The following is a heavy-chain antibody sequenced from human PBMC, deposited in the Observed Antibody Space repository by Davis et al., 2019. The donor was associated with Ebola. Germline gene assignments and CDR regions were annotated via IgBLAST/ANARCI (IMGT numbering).Heavy chain of an antibody. CDR3: ARQLYTGSSADWFDP. D-gene: IGHD6-6*01. Sequence: SETLSLTCTVSGGSISSYNWGWIRQPPGKGLEWIGSIYYSGSTYYNPSLKSRVTISVDTSKNQFSLKLSSVTAADTAVYYCARQLYTGSSADWFDPWGQGTLVTVSS. CDR1: GGSISSYN. J-gene: IGHJ5*02. CDR2: IYYSGST. V-gene: IGHV4-39*01.